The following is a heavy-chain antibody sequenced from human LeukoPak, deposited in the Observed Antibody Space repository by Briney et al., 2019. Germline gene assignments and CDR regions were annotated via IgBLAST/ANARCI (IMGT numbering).Heavy chain of an antibody. CDR1: GYSISTNYY. J-gene: IGHJ6*03. V-gene: IGHV4-38-2*02. CDR2: VYHNGET. CDR3: ARHRNNWNPNYYYYYMDV. Sequence: SETLSLTCTVSGYSISTNYYWAWIRQSPGTGLEWIGSVYHNGETYYNPSLTSRVIISVDTSKNEFSLRLTSVTAADTAVYYCARHRNNWNPNYYYYYMDVWGKGTTVTVSS. D-gene: IGHD1-20*01.